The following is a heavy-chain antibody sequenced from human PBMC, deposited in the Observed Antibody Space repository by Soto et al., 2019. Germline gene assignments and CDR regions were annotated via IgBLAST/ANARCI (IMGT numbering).Heavy chain of an antibody. CDR2: IYYSGSS. D-gene: IGHD6-19*01. Sequence: QLQLQESGPGLVKPSETLSLTCTVSGASISSTNYYWDWLRQSPGEGLEWIGGIYYSGSSYYSPSLKSRVTISVDTSNNQFSLRLTSVTAADTALYYCAKHNTGITVAGYVSFDRWGQGPLVTVSS. V-gene: IGHV4-39*01. J-gene: IGHJ4*02. CDR1: GASISSTNYY. CDR3: AKHNTGITVAGYVSFDR.